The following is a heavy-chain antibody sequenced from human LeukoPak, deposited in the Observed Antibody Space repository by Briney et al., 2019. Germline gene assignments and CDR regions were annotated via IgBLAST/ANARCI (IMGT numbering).Heavy chain of an antibody. CDR3: ARVRGFLEWLLPYYYYGMDV. V-gene: IGHV3-48*04. CDR2: ISSSGSTI. J-gene: IGHJ6*02. CDR1: GFTFSSYS. Sequence: TGGSLRLSCAASGFTFSSYSMNWVRQAPGKGLEWVSYISSSGSTIYYADSVKGRFTISRDNAKNSLYLQMNSLRAEDTAVYYCARVRGFLEWLLPYYYYGMDVWGRGTTVTVSS. D-gene: IGHD3-3*01.